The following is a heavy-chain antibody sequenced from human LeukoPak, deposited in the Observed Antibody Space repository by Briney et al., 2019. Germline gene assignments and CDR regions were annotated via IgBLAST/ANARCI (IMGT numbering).Heavy chain of an antibody. D-gene: IGHD6-19*01. CDR3: MTGGGWLPDY. CDR1: GGSFSTNF. CDR2: IHYTGTT. J-gene: IGHJ4*02. Sequence: SETLSLTCTVSGGSFSTNFWNWIRQPPGKGLEWLGYIHYTGTTNYNPSLNNRVTISIGTSKSQFSLRLTSVTAADTAIYYCMTGGGWLPDYWGQGTLVTVSS. V-gene: IGHV4-59*01.